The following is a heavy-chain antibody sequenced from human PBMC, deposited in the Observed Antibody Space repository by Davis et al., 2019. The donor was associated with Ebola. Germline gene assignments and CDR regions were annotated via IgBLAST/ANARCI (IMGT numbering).Heavy chain of an antibody. Sequence: ASVKVSCKVSEYTLAELSIHWVRQAPGKGLEWMGSFDPEDGEAIYAQKFQGRVTITRDTSASTAYMELSSLRSEDTAVYYCARVRGGYSYGGDYFDYWGQGTLVTVSS. CDR1: EYTLAELS. D-gene: IGHD5-18*01. V-gene: IGHV1-24*01. CDR3: ARVRGGYSYGGDYFDY. CDR2: FDPEDGEA. J-gene: IGHJ4*02.